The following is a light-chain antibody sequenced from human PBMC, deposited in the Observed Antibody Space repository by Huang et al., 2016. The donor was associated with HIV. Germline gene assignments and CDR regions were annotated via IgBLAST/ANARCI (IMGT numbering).Light chain of an antibody. CDR3: QQYYITPPIA. J-gene: IGKJ5*01. Sequence: DIQMTQSPSSLSASVGDRVTITCRASQVISNSLVWYQQKPGKAPKLLLFAASSLEGGVPSRFSGGGSWTDYTLTISSLQPEDVATYYCQQYYITPPIAFGQGTRLEMK. CDR2: AAS. V-gene: IGKV1-NL1*01. CDR1: QVISNS.